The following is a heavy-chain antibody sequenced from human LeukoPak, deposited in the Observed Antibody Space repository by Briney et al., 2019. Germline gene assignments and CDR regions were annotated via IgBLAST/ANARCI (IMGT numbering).Heavy chain of an antibody. CDR3: AREMTTVPPYYYGMDV. CDR2: INPSGGST. CDR1: GYTFTSYY. D-gene: IGHD4-11*01. V-gene: IGHV1-46*01. Sequence: ASVKVSCKASGYTFTSYYMHWVRQAPGQGLEWMGIINPSGGSTSYAQKFQGRVTMTRDTSTSTVYMELSSLRSEDTAVYYCAREMTTVPPYYYGMDVWGQGTTVTVS. J-gene: IGHJ6*02.